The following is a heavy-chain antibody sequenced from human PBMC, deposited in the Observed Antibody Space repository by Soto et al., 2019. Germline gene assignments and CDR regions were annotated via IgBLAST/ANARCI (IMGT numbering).Heavy chain of an antibody. J-gene: IGHJ4*02. D-gene: IGHD3-16*01. CDR2: ISWSSGSI. Sequence: SLRLSCAASRFTFEDFAMHWVRQAPGKGLEWVSGISWSSGSIGYADSVKGRFTISRDNAKNSLYLQMNSLRAEDTALYYCAKEGPTEYYDYIWGSHSHSAYFDYWGQGP. CDR3: AKEGPTEYYDYIWGSHSHSAYFDY. V-gene: IGHV3-9*01. CDR1: RFTFEDFA.